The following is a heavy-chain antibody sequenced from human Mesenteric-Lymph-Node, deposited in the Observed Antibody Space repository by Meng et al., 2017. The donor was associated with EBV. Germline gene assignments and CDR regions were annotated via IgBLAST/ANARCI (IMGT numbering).Heavy chain of an antibody. Sequence: QVQLQQWGAGLLKPSETLSLTCAVYGGSFSDYYWTRIRQSPGKGLEWIGETDHNGVTNYNPSLKSRVTISMNTSKNQFSLRLSSATAADTALYYCARVNYDGSGYYYFLDYWGQGTLVTVSS. J-gene: IGHJ4*02. D-gene: IGHD3-22*01. CDR3: ARVNYDGSGYYYFLDY. V-gene: IGHV4-34*01. CDR1: GGSFSDYY. CDR2: TDHNGVT.